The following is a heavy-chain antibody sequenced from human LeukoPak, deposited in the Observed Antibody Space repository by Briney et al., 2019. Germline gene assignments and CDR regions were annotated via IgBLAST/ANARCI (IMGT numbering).Heavy chain of an antibody. V-gene: IGHV4-59*11. CDR2: IYYSGST. D-gene: IGHD3-10*01. CDR1: GGSFSGLY. Sequence: PSETLSLTCTVYGGSFSGLYWSWIRQPPGKGLEWIGYIYYSGSTNYNPSLKSRVTISVDTSKNQFSLKLSSVTAADTAVYYCARDETEYYYGSGSYYPHYFDYWGQGTLVTVSS. J-gene: IGHJ4*02. CDR3: ARDETEYYYGSGSYYPHYFDY.